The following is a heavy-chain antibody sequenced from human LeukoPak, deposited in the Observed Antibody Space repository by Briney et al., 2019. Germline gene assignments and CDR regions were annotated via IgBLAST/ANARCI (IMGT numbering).Heavy chain of an antibody. CDR2: INHDGSEK. Sequence: GGSLRLSCAASGFTFSSYAMSWVSQAPGKGLEWVTNINHDGSEKYYVDSARGRFTISRDNAKHSLYLEMNSLRAEDTAVYYCARCSNAVCTLGMDVWGQGTTVTVSS. D-gene: IGHD2-8*01. CDR1: GFTFSSYA. V-gene: IGHV3-7*03. CDR3: ARCSNAVCTLGMDV. J-gene: IGHJ6*02.